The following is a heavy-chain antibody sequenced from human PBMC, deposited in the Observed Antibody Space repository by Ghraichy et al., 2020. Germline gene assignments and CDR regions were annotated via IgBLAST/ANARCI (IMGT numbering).Heavy chain of an antibody. CDR3: AGGPKYYYDSSGSSTFDY. V-gene: IGHV1-69*06. Sequence: SVKVSCKASGGTFSSYAISWVRQAPGQGLEWMGGIIPIFGTANYAQKFQGRVTITADKSTSTAYMELSSLRSEDTVVYYCAGGPKYYYDSSGSSTFDYWGQGTLVTVSS. CDR2: IIPIFGTA. J-gene: IGHJ4*02. D-gene: IGHD3-22*01. CDR1: GGTFSSYA.